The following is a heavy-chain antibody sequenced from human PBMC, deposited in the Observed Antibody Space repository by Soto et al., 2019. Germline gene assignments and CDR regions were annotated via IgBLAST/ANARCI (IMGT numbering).Heavy chain of an antibody. CDR3: AHRVLRGVFGLVTTTAIYFDF. CDR1: GFSLTTSGVG. CDR2: IYWDDDK. Sequence: QITLNESGPTQVKPRQTLTLTCTFSGFSLTTSGVGVGWIRQSPGKAPEWLALIYWDDDKRYSPSLKSRLTITKDASKSQVVLTMADLDPADTATYYCAHRVLRGVFGLVTTTAIYFDFWGQGTPVAVSS. J-gene: IGHJ4*02. D-gene: IGHD3-3*01. V-gene: IGHV2-5*02.